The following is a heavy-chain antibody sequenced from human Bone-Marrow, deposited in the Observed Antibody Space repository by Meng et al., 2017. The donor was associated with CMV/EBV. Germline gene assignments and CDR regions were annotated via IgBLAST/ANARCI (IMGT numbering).Heavy chain of an antibody. CDR3: ARVGERSGSYACVY. V-gene: IGHV1-8*02. J-gene: IGHJ4*02. CDR1: GDTFTSYG. Sequence: ASVKVSCKASGDTFTSYGISWVRQATGQGLEWMGWMNPNSGNTGYAQKFQGRVTMTRNTSISTAYMELSSLRSEDTAVYYCARVGERSGSYACVYWGQGTLVTVSS. D-gene: IGHD1-26*01. CDR2: MNPNSGNT.